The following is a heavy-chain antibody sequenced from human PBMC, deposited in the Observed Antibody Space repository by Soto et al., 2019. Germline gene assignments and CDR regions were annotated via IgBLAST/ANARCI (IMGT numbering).Heavy chain of an antibody. D-gene: IGHD6-13*01. J-gene: IGHJ5*02. CDR1: GASVSSGSSY. CDR3: TRRVPAAPIWFDA. Sequence: QVQLQESGPGLVKPSETLSLTCTVSGASVSSGSSYWSWIRESPGKGLEWIGNTHHSGSTNYNPSLKSRVTISVDTSKNLFSLNLPSVTPADTAVYYCTRRVPAAPIWFDAWGQGTLVTVSS. V-gene: IGHV4-61*03. CDR2: THHSGST.